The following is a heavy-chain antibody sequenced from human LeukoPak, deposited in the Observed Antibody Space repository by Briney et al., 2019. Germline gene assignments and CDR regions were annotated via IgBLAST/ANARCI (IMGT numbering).Heavy chain of an antibody. CDR3: ARGSYCSGGACSPVGAFDI. CDR2: IGTAGDT. V-gene: IGHV3-13*01. Sequence: GGSLRLSCAASGFTFSSYDMHWVRQAPGKGLERDSGIGTAGDTYYPGSIKGRFTFSRENAKNSLFLQMNGLRVGDTAVYYCARGSYCSGGACSPVGAFDIWGQGTVVTVSS. CDR1: GFTFSSYD. J-gene: IGHJ3*02. D-gene: IGHD2-15*01.